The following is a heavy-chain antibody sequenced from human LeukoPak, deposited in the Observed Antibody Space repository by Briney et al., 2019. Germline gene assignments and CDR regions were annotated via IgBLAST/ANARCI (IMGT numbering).Heavy chain of an antibody. Sequence: GGSLRLSCAASGFTFSTYSMYWVRQAPGKGLEWISYISSSNSTIYYADSVKGRFTISRDNAKNSLYLQMNSLRAEDTAVYYCASPFDYWSQGTLVTVSS. CDR2: ISSSNSTI. CDR1: GFTFSTYS. CDR3: ASPFDY. J-gene: IGHJ4*02. V-gene: IGHV3-48*01.